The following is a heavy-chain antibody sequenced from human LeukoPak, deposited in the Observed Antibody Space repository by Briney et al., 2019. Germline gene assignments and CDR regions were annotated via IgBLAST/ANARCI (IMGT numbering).Heavy chain of an antibody. D-gene: IGHD5-18*01. V-gene: IGHV1-2*02. CDR3: ARLGRQDTAMA. CDR2: VNPNNGGT. Sequence: ASVKVSCKPSGYTFTGYYMHWVRQAPGQGLEWMGWVNPNNGGTNYAQKFQGRVTMTSDTSIGTAYMELSSLTSDDTAVYYCARLGRQDTAMAWGQGTLVTVSS. J-gene: IGHJ5*02. CDR1: GYTFTGYY.